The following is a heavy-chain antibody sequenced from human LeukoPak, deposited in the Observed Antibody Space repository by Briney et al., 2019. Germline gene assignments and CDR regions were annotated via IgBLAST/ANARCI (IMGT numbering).Heavy chain of an antibody. CDR2: VSGNGGAT. V-gene: IGHV3-23*01. D-gene: IGHD6-19*01. CDR1: GFTFSTFA. CDR3: ARVIAVAGNYYFDY. J-gene: IGHJ4*02. Sequence: GGSLRLSCVASGFTFSTFAMTWVRQAPGKGLEWVSTVSGNGGATFYADSVKGRFTVSRDNSKNTLYLQVNSLRVEDTAIYYCARVIAVAGNYYFDYWGQGTLVTVSS.